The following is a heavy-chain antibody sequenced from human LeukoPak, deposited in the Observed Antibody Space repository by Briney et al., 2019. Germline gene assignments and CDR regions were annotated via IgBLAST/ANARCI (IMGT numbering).Heavy chain of an antibody. Sequence: ALVKVSCKASGYTFTGYYMHWVRQAPGQGLEWMGRINPNSGGTNYAQKLQGRVTMTTDTSTSTAYMELRSLRSDDTAVYYCAREEGITIFGVVTGTLDYWGQGTLVTVSS. CDR1: GYTFTGYY. CDR2: INPNSGGT. J-gene: IGHJ4*02. CDR3: AREEGITIFGVVTGTLDY. V-gene: IGHV1-2*06. D-gene: IGHD3-3*01.